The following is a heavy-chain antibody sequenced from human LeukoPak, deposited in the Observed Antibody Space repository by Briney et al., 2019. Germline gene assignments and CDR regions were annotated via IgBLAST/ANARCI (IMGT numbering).Heavy chain of an antibody. Sequence: ASVKVSCKASGYTFTSYGISWVRQAPGQGLEWMGWVSAYNGNTNYAQKLQGRVTMTTDTSTSTAYMELRSLRSDGTAVYYCARTYSSGWYKGYYFDYWGQGTLVTVSS. D-gene: IGHD6-19*01. CDR1: GYTFTSYG. J-gene: IGHJ4*02. V-gene: IGHV1-18*01. CDR2: VSAYNGNT. CDR3: ARTYSSGWYKGYYFDY.